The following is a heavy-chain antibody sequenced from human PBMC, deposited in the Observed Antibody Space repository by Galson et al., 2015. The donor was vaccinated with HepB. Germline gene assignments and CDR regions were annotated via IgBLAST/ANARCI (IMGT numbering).Heavy chain of an antibody. CDR2: ISGSGGST. J-gene: IGHJ4*02. Sequence: SLRLSCAASGFTFSSYAMSWVRQAPGKGLEWVSAISGSGGSTYYADSVKGRFTISRDNSKNTLYLQMNSLRAEDTAVYYCASSYYDYVWGSWGQGTLVTVSS. V-gene: IGHV3-23*01. D-gene: IGHD3-16*01. CDR1: GFTFSSYA. CDR3: ASSYYDYVWGS.